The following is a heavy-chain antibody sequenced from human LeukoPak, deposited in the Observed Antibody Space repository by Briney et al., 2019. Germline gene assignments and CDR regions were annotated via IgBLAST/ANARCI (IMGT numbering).Heavy chain of an antibody. Sequence: PSETLSLTCTVSGGSISGYYWSWVRQSAGKGLEWIGRIYTSGSTNYNPSLKRRVTMSVDTSKNQFTLELSSVTAADTAVYYCARGGGRQLASSHSYFDYWGQGTLVTVSS. V-gene: IGHV4-4*07. CDR3: ARGGGRQLASSHSYFDY. D-gene: IGHD2-15*01. J-gene: IGHJ4*02. CDR2: IYTSGST. CDR1: GGSISGYY.